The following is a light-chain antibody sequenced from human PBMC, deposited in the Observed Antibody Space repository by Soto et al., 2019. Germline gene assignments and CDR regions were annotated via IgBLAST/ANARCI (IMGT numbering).Light chain of an antibody. J-gene: IGKJ1*01. CDR3: QQYSNWPPTWT. V-gene: IGKV3-15*01. CDR1: QSVSSN. CDR2: GAS. Sequence: ETVMTQSPATLSVSPGERATLSCRASQSVSSNLAWYQQKPGQAPRLLIYGASTRATGIPDRFSGSGSGTEFTLTISSLQSGDFALYYCQQYSNWPPTWTFGQGTKVEIK.